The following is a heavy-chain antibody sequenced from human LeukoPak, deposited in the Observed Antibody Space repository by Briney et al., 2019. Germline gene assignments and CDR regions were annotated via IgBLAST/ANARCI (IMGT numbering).Heavy chain of an antibody. CDR3: ATGGAPRGRFEN. CDR1: GFDFSWST. J-gene: IGHJ4*02. Sequence: GGSLRLSGVVSGFDFSWSTMTWVRQPPGKGPEWVAKMHEDGTEIEYVDSAKGRFTISRDNAKSTLYLQMNSLRVEDTAVYYCATGGAPRGRFENWGQGTLVTVSS. V-gene: IGHV3-7*01. CDR2: MHEDGTEI.